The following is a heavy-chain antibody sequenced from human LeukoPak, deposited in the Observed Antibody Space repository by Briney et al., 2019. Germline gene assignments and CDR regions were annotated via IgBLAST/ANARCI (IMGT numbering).Heavy chain of an antibody. CDR2: ISSSSSYI. D-gene: IGHD3-22*01. Sequence: PGGSLRLSCAASGFTFSSYSMNWVRQAPGKGLEWVSSISSSSSYIYYADSVKGRFTISRDNAKNSLYLQMNSLRAEDTAGYYCACERDGYYYDSSGYFDFWGQGTLVTVSS. J-gene: IGHJ4*02. CDR3: ACERDGYYYDSSGYFDF. V-gene: IGHV3-21*01. CDR1: GFTFSSYS.